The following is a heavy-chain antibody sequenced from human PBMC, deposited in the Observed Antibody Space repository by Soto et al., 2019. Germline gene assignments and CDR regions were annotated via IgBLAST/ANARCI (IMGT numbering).Heavy chain of an antibody. V-gene: IGHV3-15*07. CDR2: IKSKTDGGTT. J-gene: IGHJ6*02. CDR3: TTGPIDYGDRYYYYGMDV. CDR1: GFTFSNAW. Sequence: GGSLRLSCAASGFTFSNAWMNWVRQAPGKGLEWVGRIKSKTDGGTTDYAAPVKGRFTISRDDSKNTLYLQMNSLKTEDTAVYYCTTGPIDYGDRYYYYGMDVWGQGTTVTVSS. D-gene: IGHD4-17*01.